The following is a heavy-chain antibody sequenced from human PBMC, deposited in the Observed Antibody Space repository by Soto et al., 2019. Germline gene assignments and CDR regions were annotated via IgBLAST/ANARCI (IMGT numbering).Heavy chain of an antibody. J-gene: IGHJ6*02. D-gene: IGHD3-9*01. Sequence: GGSLRLSCAASGFTFSSYSMNWVRQAPGKGLEWVSSISSSSSYIYYADSVKGRFTISRDNSKNTLFLQMNRLRAENTAEYYCARVVRYFDTPYGMDVWGHGTTVTVSS. CDR2: ISSSSSYI. V-gene: IGHV3-21*04. CDR3: ARVVRYFDTPYGMDV. CDR1: GFTFSSYS.